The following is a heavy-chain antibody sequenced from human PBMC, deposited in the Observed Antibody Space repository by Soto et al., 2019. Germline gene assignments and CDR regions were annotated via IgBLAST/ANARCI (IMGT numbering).Heavy chain of an antibody. Sequence: EVQLLESGGGLVQPGGSLRLSCAASGITFSSYAMSWVRQAPGKGLEWVSAISGSGGSTYYADSVKGRFTISRDNSKNXLYXXXNXLRAEDTAVYYCELPIRTWGQGTLVTVSS. CDR2: ISGSGGST. CDR1: GITFSSYA. CDR3: ELPIRT. D-gene: IGHD3-10*01. J-gene: IGHJ5*02. V-gene: IGHV3-23*01.